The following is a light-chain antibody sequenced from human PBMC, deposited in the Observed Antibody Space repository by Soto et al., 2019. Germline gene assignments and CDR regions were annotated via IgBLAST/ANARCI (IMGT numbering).Light chain of an antibody. CDR1: SSDVGGYNY. Sequence: QSVLTQPASVSGSPGQSITISCTGTSSDVGGYNYVSWYQHRPGKAPKLIIYDVSNRPSGVSNRFSGSKSGNTASLTISGLQPEDEADYYCSSYTTSNTRQIVFGTGTKVTVL. V-gene: IGLV2-14*03. CDR2: DVS. J-gene: IGLJ1*01. CDR3: SSYTTSNTRQIV.